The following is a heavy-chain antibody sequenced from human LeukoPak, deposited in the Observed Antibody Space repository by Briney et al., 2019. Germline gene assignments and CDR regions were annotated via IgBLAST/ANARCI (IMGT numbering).Heavy chain of an antibody. V-gene: IGHV3-7*03. CDR1: AFTFSNYW. Sequence: GGSLRLSCAASAFTFSNYWMSWVRQAPGKGLEWVANIKQDGSEKKYVESVKGRLTISRDNAKNSLYLQMNSLGVDDMAVYYCARGSGWLGYWGQGTLVTVSS. D-gene: IGHD6-25*01. J-gene: IGHJ4*02. CDR3: ARGSGWLGY. CDR2: IKQDGSEK.